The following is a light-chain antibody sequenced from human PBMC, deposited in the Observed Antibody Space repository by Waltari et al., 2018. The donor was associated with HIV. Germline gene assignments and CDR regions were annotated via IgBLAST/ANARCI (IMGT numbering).Light chain of an antibody. V-gene: IGLV1-40*01. Sequence: QSALTQPPSASGAPGQTATISCTGTPSNIRADHDVRWSQPFPVGAPRSLISSGNKRPSGVPHRFSVSKSGNSASLTITGLQADDEAEYYCQSHDDFVGSREFGGG. CDR3: QSHDDFVGSRE. CDR1: PSNIRADHD. J-gene: IGLJ2*01. CDR2: SGN.